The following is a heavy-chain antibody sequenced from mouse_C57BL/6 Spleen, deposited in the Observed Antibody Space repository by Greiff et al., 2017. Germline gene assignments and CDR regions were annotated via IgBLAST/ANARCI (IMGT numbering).Heavy chain of an antibody. CDR3: ARRTAQASGYAMDY. CDR2: INPNNGGT. V-gene: IGHV1-22*01. J-gene: IGHJ4*01. CDR1: GYTFTDYN. D-gene: IGHD3-2*02. Sequence: VQLKQSGPELVKPGASVKMSCKASGYTFTDYNMHWVKQSHGKSLEWIGYINPNNGGTSYNQKFKGKATLTVNKSSSTAYMELRSLTSEDSAVYYGARRTAQASGYAMDYWGQGTSVTVSS.